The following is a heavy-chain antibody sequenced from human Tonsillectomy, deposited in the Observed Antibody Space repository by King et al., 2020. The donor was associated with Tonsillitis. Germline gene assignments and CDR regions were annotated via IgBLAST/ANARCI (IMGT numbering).Heavy chain of an antibody. CDR3: ARLWLGESPYFDY. V-gene: IGHV4-59*08. Sequence: VQLQESGPGLVKPSETLSLTCTVSGGSISSYYWSWIRQPPGKGLAWIGYFYYSGSTNYNPSLKSRVTMSVDTSKKQFSLKLSSVTAADTATYYCARLWLGESPYFDYWGQGTLVIVSS. CDR1: GGSISSYY. J-gene: IGHJ4*02. D-gene: IGHD3-10*01. CDR2: FYYSGST.